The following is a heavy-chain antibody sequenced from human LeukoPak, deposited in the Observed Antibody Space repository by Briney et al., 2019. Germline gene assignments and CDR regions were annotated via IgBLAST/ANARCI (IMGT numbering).Heavy chain of an antibody. CDR2: IGGSGDRT. D-gene: IGHD5-24*01. V-gene: IGHV3-23*01. Sequence: GGSLRLSCAASGFTFSIYGMNWVRQSPGKGPEWVSGIGGSGDRTYYADSVKGRFSISRDNSKNTLYLQINSLRVEDTAVYYCAKDMRMASFEHWGRGTQVTVSS. CDR1: GFTFSIYG. CDR3: AKDMRMASFEH. J-gene: IGHJ4*02.